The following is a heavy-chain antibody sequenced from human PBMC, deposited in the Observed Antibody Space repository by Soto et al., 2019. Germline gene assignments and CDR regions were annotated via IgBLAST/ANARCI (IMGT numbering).Heavy chain of an antibody. J-gene: IGHJ4*02. CDR1: GVSIGDTSYY. Sequence: SETLSLTCNVSGVSIGDTSYYWGWIRQPPGKGLEWIGTIYFSGTTFYNPSLKSRLTISVDTSKNQFSLRLRSVTAADTAVYYCARHGSYWGQGTLVTVSS. CDR3: ARHGSY. V-gene: IGHV4-39*01. CDR2: IYFSGTT.